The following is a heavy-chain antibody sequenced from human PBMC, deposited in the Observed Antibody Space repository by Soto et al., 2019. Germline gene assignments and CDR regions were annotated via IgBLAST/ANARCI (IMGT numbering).Heavy chain of an antibody. CDR1: GGTFGAYG. J-gene: IGHJ5*01. CDR3: AQDRSSSTYQDNWFDS. V-gene: IGHV3-30*18. CDR2: MSYDGSNI. D-gene: IGHD2-2*01. Sequence: AGGSLSVWWAAAGGTFGAYGGRWVRPAPGKGLEWVAVMSYDGSNIHHAESVKDRFTISRDNSKSTLYLQMNSLRPADTAVYYCAQDRSSSTYQDNWFDSWGQGTLVTVSS.